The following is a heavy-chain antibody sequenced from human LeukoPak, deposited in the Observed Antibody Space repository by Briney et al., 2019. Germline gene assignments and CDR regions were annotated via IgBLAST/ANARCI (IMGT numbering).Heavy chain of an antibody. Sequence: ASVKVSCKASGYTFTSYAMNWVRQAPGQGLEWMGWINTNTGNPTYAQGFTGRFVFSLDTSVSTAYLQISSLKAEDTAVYYCARDKNHNWKTPNWFDPWGQGTLVTVSS. D-gene: IGHD1-20*01. J-gene: IGHJ5*02. CDR3: ARDKNHNWKTPNWFDP. V-gene: IGHV7-4-1*02. CDR1: GYTFTSYA. CDR2: INTNTGNP.